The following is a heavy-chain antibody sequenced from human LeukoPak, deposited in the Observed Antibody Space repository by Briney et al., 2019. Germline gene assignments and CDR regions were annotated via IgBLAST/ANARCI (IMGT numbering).Heavy chain of an antibody. V-gene: IGHV4-4*07. Sequence: PSETQSLTCTVFGGSFSSYYWSWIRQPAGKGLEWIGRIFTTGNSNYNPSLKSRVTMSVDTSKNQFSLRLSSVTAADTAVYYCARDISRGGRNPSPYFDYWGQGILVTVSS. J-gene: IGHJ4*02. D-gene: IGHD1-14*01. CDR1: GGSFSSYY. CDR2: IFTTGNS. CDR3: ARDISRGGRNPSPYFDY.